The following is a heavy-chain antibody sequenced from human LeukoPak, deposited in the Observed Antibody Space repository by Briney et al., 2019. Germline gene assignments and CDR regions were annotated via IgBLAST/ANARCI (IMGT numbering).Heavy chain of an antibody. CDR2: ISSSSSYI. V-gene: IGHV3-21*01. CDR3: ARDSMVRGVMLY. D-gene: IGHD3-10*01. CDR1: GFTFSSYS. J-gene: IGHJ4*02. Sequence: GGSLRLSCAASGFTFSSYSMNWVRQAPGKGLEWVSSISSSSSYIYYADSVKGRFTISRDNAKNSLYLQMNSLRAVDTAVYYCARDSMVRGVMLYWGQGTLVTVSS.